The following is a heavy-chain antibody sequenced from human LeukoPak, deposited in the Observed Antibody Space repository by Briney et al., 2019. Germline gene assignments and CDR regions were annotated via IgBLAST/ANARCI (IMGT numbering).Heavy chain of an antibody. V-gene: IGHV4-39*07. CDR3: AGRDDGSGSYSPKFDP. CDR1: GASISGSNYF. D-gene: IGHD3-10*01. J-gene: IGHJ5*02. CDR2: IYFSGST. Sequence: PSETLSLTCAVAGASISGSNYFWGWIRQPPGKGLEWIGSIYFSGSTVYNPSLKSRVTISVDTSKNQSSLKLSSVTAADTAVYYCAGRDDGSGSYSPKFDPWGQGTLVTVSS.